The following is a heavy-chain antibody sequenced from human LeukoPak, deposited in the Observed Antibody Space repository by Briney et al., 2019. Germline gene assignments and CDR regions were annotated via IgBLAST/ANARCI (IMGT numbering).Heavy chain of an antibody. CDR1: GDSINSYY. J-gene: IGHJ3*02. Sequence: SETLSLTCSVSGDSINSYYWSWIRQPPGKGLEWIGYIYYSGSANYNPSLKSRLTISVDTSKNQFSLKLTSVTTADTAVYYCARLTKRNDAFTIWGQGTMVTVSS. CDR3: ARLTKRNDAFTI. CDR2: IYYSGSA. D-gene: IGHD1-14*01. V-gene: IGHV4-59*01.